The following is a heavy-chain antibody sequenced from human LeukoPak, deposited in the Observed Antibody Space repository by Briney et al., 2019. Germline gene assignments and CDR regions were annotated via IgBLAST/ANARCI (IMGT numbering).Heavy chain of an antibody. Sequence: SETLSLTCTVSGGSMSSYYWTWIRQPPGKGLEWIGYIYYSGSTNYNPSLKSRVTISVDTSKNQFSLKLSSVTAADTAVYYCARVAGKRGSYPLFDYWGQGTLVTVSS. D-gene: IGHD1-26*01. J-gene: IGHJ4*02. CDR1: GGSMSSYY. V-gene: IGHV4-59*01. CDR3: ARVAGKRGSYPLFDY. CDR2: IYYSGST.